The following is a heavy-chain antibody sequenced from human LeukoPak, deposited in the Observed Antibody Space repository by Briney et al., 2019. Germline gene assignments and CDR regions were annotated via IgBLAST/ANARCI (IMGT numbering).Heavy chain of an antibody. D-gene: IGHD2-2*01. CDR3: AKDRNIVIIPAAIEGFDY. Sequence: SGGSLRLSCAASGFPFSSYGMHWVRPAPGKGLEWVAVIWNDGSKKLYADSVKGRFTVSRDNHKNVVFLQMNTLRVDDTAVYYCAKDRNIVIIPAAIEGFDYWGLGTLVTVAS. J-gene: IGHJ4*02. V-gene: IGHV3-33*06. CDR1: GFPFSSYG. CDR2: IWNDGSKK.